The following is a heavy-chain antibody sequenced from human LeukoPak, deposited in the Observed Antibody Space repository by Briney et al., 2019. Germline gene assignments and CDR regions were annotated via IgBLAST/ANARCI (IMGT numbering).Heavy chain of an antibody. CDR3: AKGSYGDYVGYLDY. J-gene: IGHJ4*02. CDR1: GFTFSSYA. Sequence: HSGGSLRLSCAASGFTFSSYAMSWVRQAPGKGLEWVSAISGSGGSTYYADSVKGRFTISRDNSKNTLYLQMNSLRAEDTAAYYCAKGSYGDYVGYLDYWGQGTLVTVSS. V-gene: IGHV3-23*01. CDR2: ISGSGGST. D-gene: IGHD4-17*01.